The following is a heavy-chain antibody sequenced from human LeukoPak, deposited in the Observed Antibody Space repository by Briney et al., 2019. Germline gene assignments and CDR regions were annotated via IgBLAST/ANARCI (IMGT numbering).Heavy chain of an antibody. V-gene: IGHV4-39*01. CDR2: IYSSGST. D-gene: IGHD3-10*01. J-gene: IGHJ4*02. CDR1: GVSISSGSNY. Sequence: PSETLSLTCRVSGVSISSGSNYWGWIRQPPGKTLEWIGSIYSSGSTYYNSSLKSRVTISVDTSKNQFSLKLSSVTAADTAVYYCARGITMVRGVSFDYWGQGTLVTVSS. CDR3: ARGITMVRGVSFDY.